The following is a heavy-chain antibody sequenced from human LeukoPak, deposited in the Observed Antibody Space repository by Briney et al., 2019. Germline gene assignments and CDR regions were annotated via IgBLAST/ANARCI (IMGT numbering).Heavy chain of an antibody. CDR3: ARVWGLRYGTYYMDV. CDR1: GYTCTSYG. D-gene: IGHD3-9*01. J-gene: IGHJ6*03. CDR2: ISAYNGNT. V-gene: IGHV1-18*01. Sequence: ASVKVSCKASGYTCTSYGISWVRQAPGQGLEWMGWISAYNGNTNYAQKLQGRVTMTTDTSTSTAYMELRSLRSDDTAVYYCARVWGLRYGTYYMDVWGKGTTVTISS.